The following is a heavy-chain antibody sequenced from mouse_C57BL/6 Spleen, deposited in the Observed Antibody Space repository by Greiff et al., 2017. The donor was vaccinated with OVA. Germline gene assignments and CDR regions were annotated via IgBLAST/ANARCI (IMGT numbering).Heavy chain of an antibody. CDR2: IDPENGDT. D-gene: IGHD4-1*02. J-gene: IGHJ3*01. CDR1: GFNIKDDY. Sequence: VQLQQSGAELVRPGASVKLSCTASGFNIKDDYMHWVKQRPEQGLEWIGWIDPENGDTEYASKFQGKATITADTSSNTAYLQLSSLTSEDTAVYYCTLQLGFAYWGQGTLVTVSA. V-gene: IGHV14-4*01. CDR3: TLQLGFAY.